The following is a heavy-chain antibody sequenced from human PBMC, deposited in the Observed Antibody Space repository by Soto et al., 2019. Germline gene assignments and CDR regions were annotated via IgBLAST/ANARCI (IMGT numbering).Heavy chain of an antibody. Sequence: VASVKVSCKASGYTLIMYYIHWMRQAPGQGLEWMGLINPSGGSTTYAQKFQGRVTMTRDTSTSTVYMDLSSLRSEDTAVYYCARSPDSSGYYYAIDDWGQGTQVTVSS. D-gene: IGHD3-22*01. CDR2: INPSGGST. J-gene: IGHJ4*02. V-gene: IGHV1-46*01. CDR3: ARSPDSSGYYYAIDD. CDR1: GYTLIMYY.